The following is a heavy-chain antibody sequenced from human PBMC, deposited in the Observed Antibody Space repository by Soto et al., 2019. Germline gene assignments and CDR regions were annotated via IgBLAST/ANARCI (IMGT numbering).Heavy chain of an antibody. D-gene: IGHD5-18*01. CDR3: ARGPGVQLWSNYYYYGMDV. V-gene: IGHV4-59*01. CDR1: GGSISSYY. Sequence: SETLSLTCTVSGGSISSYYWSWIRQPPGKGLEWIGYIYYSGSTNYNPSLKSRVTISVDTSKNQFSLKLSSVTAADTAVYYCARGPGVQLWSNYYYYGMDVWGQGTTVTVSS. J-gene: IGHJ6*02. CDR2: IYYSGST.